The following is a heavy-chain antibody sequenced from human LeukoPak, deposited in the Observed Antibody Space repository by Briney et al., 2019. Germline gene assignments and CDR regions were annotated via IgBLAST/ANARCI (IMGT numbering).Heavy chain of an antibody. Sequence: GGSLRLSCAASGFTFSSYWMHWVRQAPGKGLVWVSRINSDGITTSYADSVKGRFTISRDNTKNTLYLQMNSLRAEGTAVYYCAKDWGEYFDYVWGSFTSFDSWGQGTLVTVSS. CDR3: AKDWGEYFDYVWGSFTSFDS. D-gene: IGHD3-16*01. CDR2: INSDGITT. J-gene: IGHJ4*02. V-gene: IGHV3-74*01. CDR1: GFTFSSYW.